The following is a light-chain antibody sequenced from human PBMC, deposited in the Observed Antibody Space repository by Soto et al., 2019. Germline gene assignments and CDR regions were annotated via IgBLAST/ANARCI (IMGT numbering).Light chain of an antibody. J-gene: IGKJ2*03. Sequence: DIVMTQSPDSLPVSLGERATINCKSSQSLLYSSNNKNYLAWYQQKPGQPPKLLIFWASTRESGVPDRFSGSGAGTYFTLTISRLQAEDVAVYYCPQYYYTPYSFGQGTKLEIK. CDR2: WAS. V-gene: IGKV4-1*01. CDR1: QSLLYSSNNKNY. CDR3: PQYYYTPYS.